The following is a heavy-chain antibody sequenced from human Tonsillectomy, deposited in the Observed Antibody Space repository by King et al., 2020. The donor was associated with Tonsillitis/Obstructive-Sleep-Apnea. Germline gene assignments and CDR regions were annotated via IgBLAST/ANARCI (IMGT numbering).Heavy chain of an antibody. CDR3: AKDLFVEAKTPDIEVIPCANWFDP. Sequence: EVQLVESGGGLVQPGGSLRLSCAASGFSFSSYAMSWVRQAPGKGLEWVSAISGSGGGTYYADSVKGRITISRDNSKNTMYLQMNSLRAEETAVYYWAKDLFVEAKTPDIEVIPCANWFDPWGQGTLVTVSS. CDR2: ISGSGGGT. V-gene: IGHV3-23*04. CDR1: GFSFSSYA. J-gene: IGHJ5*02. D-gene: IGHD2-2*01.